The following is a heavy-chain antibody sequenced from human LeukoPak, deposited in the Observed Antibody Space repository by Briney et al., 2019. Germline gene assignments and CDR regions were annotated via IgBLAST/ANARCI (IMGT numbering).Heavy chain of an antibody. CDR2: INQSGTT. CDR1: GGSFSDYY. CDR3: AGGATPGVF. Sequence: PSETLALTCAVYGGSFSDYYWNWIRQPPGKGLEWIGEINQSGTTNYNPSLKSPLTISLDTSKNHFSLKLTSATAADTALYYCAGGATPGVFWGQGILVTVSA. D-gene: IGHD3-10*01. J-gene: IGHJ4*02. V-gene: IGHV4-34*01.